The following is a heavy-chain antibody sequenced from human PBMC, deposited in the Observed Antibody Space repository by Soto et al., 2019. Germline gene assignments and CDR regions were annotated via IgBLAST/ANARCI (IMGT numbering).Heavy chain of an antibody. J-gene: IGHJ6*02. V-gene: IGHV3-7*01. CDR1: GFTFSSYW. CDR3: ASGSSQVPYGMDV. D-gene: IGHD6-13*01. CDR2: IKQDGSEK. Sequence: WGALRLSCAASGFTFSSYWMSWVRQAPGKGLEWVANIKQDGSEKYYVDSVKGRFTISRDNAKNSLYLQMNSLRAEDTAVYYCASGSSQVPYGMDVWGQGTTVTVSS.